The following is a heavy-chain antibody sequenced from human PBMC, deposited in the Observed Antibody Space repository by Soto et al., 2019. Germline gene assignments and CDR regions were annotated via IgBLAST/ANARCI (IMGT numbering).Heavy chain of an antibody. CDR1: GFTFSSYA. D-gene: IGHD6-19*01. V-gene: IGHV3-30-3*01. J-gene: IGHJ5*02. Sequence: PGGSLRLSCAASGFTFSSYAMHWVRQAPGKGLEWVAVISYDGSNKYYADSVKGRFTISRDNSKNTLYLQMNSLRAEDTAVYYCARDRRLGWYTIYSWFDPWGQGTLVTVSS. CDR2: ISYDGSNK. CDR3: ARDRRLGWYTIYSWFDP.